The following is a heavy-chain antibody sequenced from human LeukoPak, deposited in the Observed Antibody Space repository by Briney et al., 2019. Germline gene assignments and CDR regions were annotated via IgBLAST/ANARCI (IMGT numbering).Heavy chain of an antibody. Sequence: SVKVSCKASGGAFSSYAISWVRQAPGQGLEWMGGIIPIFGTANYAQKFQGRVTITADESTSTAYMELSSLRSEDTAVYYCAREGTYYDSSGYYFWGQGTLVTVSS. CDR3: AREGTYYDSSGYYF. V-gene: IGHV1-69*13. J-gene: IGHJ4*02. CDR1: GGAFSSYA. D-gene: IGHD3-22*01. CDR2: IIPIFGTA.